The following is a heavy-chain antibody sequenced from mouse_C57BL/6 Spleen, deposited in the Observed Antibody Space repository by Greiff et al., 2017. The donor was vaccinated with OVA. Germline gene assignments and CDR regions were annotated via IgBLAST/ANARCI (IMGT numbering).Heavy chain of an antibody. V-gene: IGHV5-6*02. D-gene: IGHD2-3*01. CDR1: GFTFSSYG. J-gene: IGHJ3*01. CDR3: ARDDGYPSWFAY. Sequence: EVKLEESGGDLVKPGGSLKLSCAASGFTFSSYGMSWVRQTPDKRLEWVATISSGGSYTYYPDSVKGRFTISRDNAKNTLYLQMSSLKSEDTAMYYCARDDGYPSWFAYWGQGTLVTVSA. CDR2: ISSGGSYT.